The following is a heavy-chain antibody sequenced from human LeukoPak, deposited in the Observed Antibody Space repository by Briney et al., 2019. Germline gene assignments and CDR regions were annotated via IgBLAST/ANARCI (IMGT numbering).Heavy chain of an antibody. CDR2: INHSGST. CDR1: GESFIHFY. D-gene: IGHD3-9*01. J-gene: IGHJ4*02. Sequence: SETLSLTCAVYGESFIHFYWTWIRQSPGRGLELIGEINHSGSTNYNPSLKSRVTLSIDTSRNQFSLRLTSVTVADTAVYYCARRGRDSDWFPTTIDYWGQGSLVTVSS. V-gene: IGHV4-34*01. CDR3: ARRGRDSDWFPTTIDY.